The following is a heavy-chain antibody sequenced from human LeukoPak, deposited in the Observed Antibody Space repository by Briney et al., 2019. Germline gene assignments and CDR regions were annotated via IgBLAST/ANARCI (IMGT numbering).Heavy chain of an antibody. CDR3: AKASTVTLGSS. Sequence: GGSLRLSCAAPGFTFSSYARHWVGKAPGKGLEWVAVISYDGSNKYYADSVKGRFTISRDNSKNTLYLQMNSLRAEDTAVYYCAKASTVTLGSSWGQGTLVTVSS. V-gene: IGHV3-30*18. J-gene: IGHJ4*02. D-gene: IGHD4-17*01. CDR1: GFTFSSYA. CDR2: ISYDGSNK.